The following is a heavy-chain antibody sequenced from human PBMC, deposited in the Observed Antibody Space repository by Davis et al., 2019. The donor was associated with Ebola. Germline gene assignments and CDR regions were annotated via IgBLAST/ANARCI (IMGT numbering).Heavy chain of an antibody. J-gene: IGHJ6*04. CDR3: ARVSPAGEMDV. Sequence: GESLKISCAASGFTFSSYSMNWVRQAPGKGLEWVSVIYSGGSTYYADSVKGRFTISRDNSKNTLYLQMNSLRAEDTAVYYCARVSPAGEMDVWGKGTTVTVSS. V-gene: IGHV3-66*01. D-gene: IGHD4-17*01. CDR1: GFTFSSYS. CDR2: IYSGGST.